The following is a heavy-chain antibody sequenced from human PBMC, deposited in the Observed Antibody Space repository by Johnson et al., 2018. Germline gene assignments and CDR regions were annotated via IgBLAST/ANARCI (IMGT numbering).Heavy chain of an antibody. CDR1: GYTFTSYD. D-gene: IGHD7-27*01. J-gene: IGHJ3*02. CDR3: AWKGSWGHDAFDI. CDR2: MTPNSGNT. V-gene: IGHV1-8*01. Sequence: QVQLVESGAEVKKPGASVKVSCKASGYTFTSYDINWVRQATGQGLEWMGWMTPNSGNTGYAQKFQGRVTMTRNTSIRPAYMELSSLSSDDTAVYYCAWKGSWGHDAFDIWGQGTMVTVSS.